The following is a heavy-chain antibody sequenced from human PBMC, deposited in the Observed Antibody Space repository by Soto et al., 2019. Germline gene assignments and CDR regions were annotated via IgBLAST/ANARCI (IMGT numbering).Heavy chain of an antibody. V-gene: IGHV1-24*01. D-gene: IGHD3-22*01. CDR1: GYTLTELS. Sequence: QVQLVQSGAEVKKPGASVKVSCKVSGYTLTELSMHWVRQAPGKGLEWMGGFDPEDGETIYAQKFQGRVTMTEDTSTDTAYMELSSLRSEDTAVYYCATALDYYDSSGNAYYFDYWGQGTLVTVSS. J-gene: IGHJ4*02. CDR2: FDPEDGET. CDR3: ATALDYYDSSGNAYYFDY.